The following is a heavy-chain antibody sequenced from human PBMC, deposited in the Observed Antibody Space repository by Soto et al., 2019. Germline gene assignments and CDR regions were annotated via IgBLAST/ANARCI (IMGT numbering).Heavy chain of an antibody. V-gene: IGHV3-30-3*01. Sequence: QVQLVESGGGVVQPGRFLRLSCAASGFTFSSYAMHWVRQAPGKGLEWVAVISYDGSNKYYADSVKGRFTISRDNSKNTLYLQMNSLRAEDTAVYYCAREAELIGPFFDYWGQGTLVTVSS. CDR1: GFTFSSYA. CDR2: ISYDGSNK. D-gene: IGHD1-7*01. CDR3: AREAELIGPFFDY. J-gene: IGHJ4*02.